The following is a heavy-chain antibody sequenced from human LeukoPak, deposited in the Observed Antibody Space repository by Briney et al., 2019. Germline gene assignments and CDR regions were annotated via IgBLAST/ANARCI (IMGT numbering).Heavy chain of an antibody. CDR3: ARGGYYGSGNDFRFDP. CDR1: GGSISSYY. J-gene: IGHJ5*02. V-gene: IGHV4-59*01. Sequence: SETLSLTCTVSGGSISSYYWSWIRQPPGKGLEWIGYIYYSGSTNNKPSLKSRVTISVDTSKNQVSLKLSSVTAADTAVYYCARGGYYGSGNDFRFDPWGQGTLVTVSS. D-gene: IGHD3-10*01. CDR2: IYYSGST.